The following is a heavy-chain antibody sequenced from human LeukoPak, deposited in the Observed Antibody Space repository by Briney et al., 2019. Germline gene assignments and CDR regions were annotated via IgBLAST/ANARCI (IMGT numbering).Heavy chain of an antibody. J-gene: IGHJ5*02. V-gene: IGHV1-8*01. Sequence: ASVKVSCKASGYTFTSYDINWVRPATGQGLEWMGWMNPNSGNTGYAQKFQGRVTMTRNTSISTAYMEQSSLRSEDTAVYYCARDGRGWDYYYDSSGYYDNWFDPWGQGTLVTVSS. CDR2: MNPNSGNT. CDR1: GYTFTSYD. CDR3: ARDGRGWDYYYDSSGYYDNWFDP. D-gene: IGHD3-22*01.